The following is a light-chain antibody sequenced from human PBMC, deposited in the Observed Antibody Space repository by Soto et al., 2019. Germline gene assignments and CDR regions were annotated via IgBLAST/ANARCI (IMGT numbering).Light chain of an antibody. Sequence: EIVLTQSPGTLSLSPGERAILSCRASQSVANNYLAWYQQKPGLAPRLLIYDASYRANSIPDRFSGSGSGTDFTLTISRLEPEDFVVYYCQQYGSSSWTFGQGTKVDI. J-gene: IGKJ1*01. CDR2: DAS. CDR1: QSVANNY. CDR3: QQYGSSSWT. V-gene: IGKV3D-20*01.